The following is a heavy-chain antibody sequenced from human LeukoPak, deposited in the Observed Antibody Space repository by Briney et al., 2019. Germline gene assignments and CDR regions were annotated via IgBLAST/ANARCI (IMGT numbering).Heavy chain of an antibody. Sequence: GESLKISCNGSGYSITTYWISLVRQMPGKGLELMGSIDHSGCYTYYSSAFQGQGTISAAKPISTAYLQWSSLKASDTAKFYFARHGTGSSGWPPFDSWGQGNLVTVSS. CDR3: ARHGTGSSGWPPFDS. J-gene: IGHJ4*02. CDR2: IDHSGCYT. D-gene: IGHD6-19*01. CDR1: GYSITTYW. V-gene: IGHV5-10-1*04.